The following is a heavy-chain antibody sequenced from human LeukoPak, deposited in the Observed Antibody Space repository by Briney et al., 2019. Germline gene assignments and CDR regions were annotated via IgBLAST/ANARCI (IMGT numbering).Heavy chain of an antibody. CDR3: ARGLYYYDSSGYYRHYFDY. J-gene: IGHJ4*02. CDR1: GGSISSGGYS. V-gene: IGHV4-30-2*01. Sequence: SETLSLTCAVSGGSISSGGYSWSWSRQPPGKGLEWIGYIYHSGSTYYNPSLKSRVTISVDRSKNQFSLKLSSVTAADTAVYYCARGLYYYDSSGYYRHYFDYWGQGTLVTVSS. D-gene: IGHD3-22*01. CDR2: IYHSGST.